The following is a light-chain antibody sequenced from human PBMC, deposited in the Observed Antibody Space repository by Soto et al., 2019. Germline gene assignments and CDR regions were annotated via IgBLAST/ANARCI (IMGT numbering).Light chain of an antibody. J-gene: IGKJ1*01. CDR3: QQYDGWPRT. V-gene: IGKV3-15*01. Sequence: EIIMTQSPATLSVSPGEGVTLSCRASQGIGDTLAWYQQKPGQAPRLLIYSASTRASGIPDRFSGSGSGTEFTLTIRSLQSEDFAFFYCQQYDGWPRTFGQGTKVDIK. CDR2: SAS. CDR1: QGIGDT.